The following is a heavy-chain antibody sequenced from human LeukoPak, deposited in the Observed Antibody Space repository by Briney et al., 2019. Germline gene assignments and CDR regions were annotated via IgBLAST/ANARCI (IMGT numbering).Heavy chain of an antibody. CDR1: GGSVSSGSYY. Sequence: SETLSLTCTVSGGSVSSGSYYWSWIRQPPGKGLEWIGYIYYSGSTNYNPSLKSRVTISVDTSKNQFSLKLSSVTAADTAVYYCASHFQGPFDYWGQGTLVTVSS. CDR2: IYYSGST. J-gene: IGHJ4*02. V-gene: IGHV4-61*01. CDR3: ASHFQGPFDY. D-gene: IGHD2/OR15-2a*01.